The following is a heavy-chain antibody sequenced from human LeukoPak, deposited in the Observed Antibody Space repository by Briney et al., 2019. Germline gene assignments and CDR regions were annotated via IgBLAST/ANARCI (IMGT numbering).Heavy chain of an antibody. V-gene: IGHV3-11*04. CDR3: ARDASAPKWYFDL. Sequence: GGSLRLSCAASGFTFSDYYMSWIRPAPGKGLEWASYIDSSSSTIYYADSVKGRFTISRDNAKNSLYLQMNSLRAEDTAVYYCARDASAPKWYFDLWGRGTLVTVSS. J-gene: IGHJ2*01. CDR1: GFTFSDYY. CDR2: IDSSSSTI.